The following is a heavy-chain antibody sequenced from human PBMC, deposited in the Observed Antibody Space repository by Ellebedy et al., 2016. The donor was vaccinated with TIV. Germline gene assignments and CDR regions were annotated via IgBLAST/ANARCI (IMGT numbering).Heavy chain of an antibody. CDR2: ISGSSSYI. V-gene: IGHV3-21*01. J-gene: IGHJ5*02. D-gene: IGHD3-10*01. CDR3: ARDRWEHYGSGINWLDP. CDR1: GFTFRNYS. Sequence: GESLKISCAASGFTFRNYSMNWVRQTPGKGLEWVSSISGSSSYIYYADSVKGRFTISRDNAKNSLYLQMNSLRAEDTAVYYSARDRWEHYGSGINWLDPWGQGTLVTVSS.